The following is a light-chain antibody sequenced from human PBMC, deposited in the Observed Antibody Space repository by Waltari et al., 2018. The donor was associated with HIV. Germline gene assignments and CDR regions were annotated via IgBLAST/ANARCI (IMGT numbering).Light chain of an antibody. CDR1: FRDGGGYNF. V-gene: IGLV2-11*01. CDR3: CSYAGSFTLL. J-gene: IGLJ3*02. Sequence: QSALTQPRSVHGSPGPSVTISCSGTFRDGGGYNFVSWYQQPSGQAPKLVIFDVNKRPSGVPDRFSGSKSGNTASLTVSGLQAEDEADYFCCSYAGSFTLLFGGGTNLAVL. CDR2: DVN.